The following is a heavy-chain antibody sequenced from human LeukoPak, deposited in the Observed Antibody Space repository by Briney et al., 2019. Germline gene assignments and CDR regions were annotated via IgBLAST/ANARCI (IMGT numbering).Heavy chain of an antibody. D-gene: IGHD3-10*01. CDR3: TRANGYGLIDY. J-gene: IGHJ4*02. CDR2: IYYSGST. CDR1: GGSISSYY. Sequence: SGTPPLTCTVSGGSISSYYWSWIRQPPGEGLEWIGYIYYSGSTNYNPSLKSRVTISVDTSKNQFSLKLSSVTAADTAMYYCTRANGYGLIDYWGQGTLVTVSS. V-gene: IGHV4-59*12.